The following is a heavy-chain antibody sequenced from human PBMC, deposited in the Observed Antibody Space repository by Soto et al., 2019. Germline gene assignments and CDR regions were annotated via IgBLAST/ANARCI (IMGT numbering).Heavy chain of an antibody. CDR2: IYATGTT. CDR3: VRDGTKTLRDWFDP. J-gene: IGHJ5*02. D-gene: IGHD1-1*01. Sequence: PSETLSLTCTVSGASISCFYWSWIRKSAGKGLEWIGRIYATGTTDYNPSLESRVMMSVDTSKKQFSLKLRSVTAADTAVYYCVRDGTKTLRDWFDPWGQGISVTVSS. V-gene: IGHV4-4*07. CDR1: GASISCFY.